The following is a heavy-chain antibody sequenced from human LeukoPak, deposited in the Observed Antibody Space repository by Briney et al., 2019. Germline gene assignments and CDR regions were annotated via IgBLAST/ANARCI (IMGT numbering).Heavy chain of an antibody. Sequence: PSETLSLTCAVSGGSISSSNWWSWVRQPPGKGLEWIGEIYHSGSTNYNPSLKSRVTISVDKSKNQFSLKLSSVTAADTAVYYCARVRRYCSSTSCYGAGGIDYWGQGTLVTVSS. CDR2: IYHSGST. CDR1: GGSISSSNW. CDR3: ARVRRYCSSTSCYGAGGIDY. D-gene: IGHD2-2*01. J-gene: IGHJ4*02. V-gene: IGHV4-4*02.